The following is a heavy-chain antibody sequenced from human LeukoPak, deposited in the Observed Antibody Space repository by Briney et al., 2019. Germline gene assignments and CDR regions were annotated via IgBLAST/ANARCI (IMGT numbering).Heavy chain of an antibody. CDR2: INPNSGGT. Sequence: ASVKVSCKASGYTFTSYDINWVRQATGQGLEWMGWINPNSGGTNYAQKFQGRVTMTRDTSISTAYMELSRLRSDDAAVYYCASGTYGSGVYYYYYMDVWGKGTTVTVSS. CDR1: GYTFTSYD. V-gene: IGHV1-2*02. J-gene: IGHJ6*03. CDR3: ASGTYGSGVYYYYYMDV. D-gene: IGHD3-10*01.